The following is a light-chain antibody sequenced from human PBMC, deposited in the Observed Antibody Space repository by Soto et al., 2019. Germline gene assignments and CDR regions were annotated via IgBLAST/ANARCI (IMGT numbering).Light chain of an antibody. Sequence: EIVMTQSPATLSVSPGERATLSCRPSQSVSSNLAWYQQKPGQAPRLLIYGASTRATGIPARFSGSGSGTEFTLTISSLQSEDFAVYYCQQYNNWPLTFGGGTKVEIK. V-gene: IGKV3-15*01. J-gene: IGKJ4*01. CDR1: QSVSSN. CDR2: GAS. CDR3: QQYNNWPLT.